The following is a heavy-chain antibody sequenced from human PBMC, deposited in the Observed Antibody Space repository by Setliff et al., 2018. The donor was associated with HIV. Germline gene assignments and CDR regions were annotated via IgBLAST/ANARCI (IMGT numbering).Heavy chain of an antibody. D-gene: IGHD6-13*01. CDR1: GGSITGHY. CDR3: ARGGVGQQLVLDY. Sequence: SETLSLTCTVSGGSITGHYWSWIRQPPGKGLEWIGYIHYSGSSNYNPSLKSRVSISLDTSKKQVSLKLNSVTAADTAVYYCARGGVGQQLVLDYWGQGTLVTVSS. V-gene: IGHV4-59*11. CDR2: IHYSGSS. J-gene: IGHJ4*02.